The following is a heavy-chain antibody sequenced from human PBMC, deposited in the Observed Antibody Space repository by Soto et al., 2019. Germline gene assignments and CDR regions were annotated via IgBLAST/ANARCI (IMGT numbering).Heavy chain of an antibody. V-gene: IGHV3-11*05. Sequence: QVQLVESGGGLVKPGGSLRLSCAASGFTLSDYYMSWIRQAPGKGLEWVSYISSSSSYTNYADSVKGRFTISRDNAKTHLYLQMNSLRAEDTAVYYCARDADILTGSDAFDIWGQGTMVTVSS. CDR1: GFTLSDYY. D-gene: IGHD3-9*01. CDR3: ARDADILTGSDAFDI. CDR2: ISSSSSYT. J-gene: IGHJ3*02.